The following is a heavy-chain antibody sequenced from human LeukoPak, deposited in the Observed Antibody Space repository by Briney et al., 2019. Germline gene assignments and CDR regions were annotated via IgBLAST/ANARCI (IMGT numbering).Heavy chain of an antibody. J-gene: IGHJ4*02. CDR1: GFTFSSYA. V-gene: IGHV3-30*04. D-gene: IGHD1-7*01. Sequence: AGGSLRLSCAASGFTFSSYAMHWVRQAPGKGLEWVAVISYDGSNKYYADSVKGRFTISRDNSKNTLYLQMNSLRAEDTAVYYCARDHPRYNWNYLVGYWGQGTLVTVSS. CDR3: ARDHPRYNWNYLVGY. CDR2: ISYDGSNK.